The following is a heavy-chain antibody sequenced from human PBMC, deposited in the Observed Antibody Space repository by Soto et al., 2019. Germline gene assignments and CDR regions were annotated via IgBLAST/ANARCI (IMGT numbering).Heavy chain of an antibody. D-gene: IGHD6-13*01. CDR1: GGSISSYY. Sequence: SETLSLTCTVSGGSISSYYWSCIRQPPGKGLEWIVYIYYSGSTNYNPSLKSRVTISVDTSKNQFSLKLSSVTAADTAVYYCARGGRFIAAAGAFDYWGQGTLVTVSS. V-gene: IGHV4-59*01. CDR3: ARGGRFIAAAGAFDY. J-gene: IGHJ4*02. CDR2: IYYSGST.